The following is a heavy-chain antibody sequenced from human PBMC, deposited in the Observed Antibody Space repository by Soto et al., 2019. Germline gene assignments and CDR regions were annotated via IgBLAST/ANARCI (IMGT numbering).Heavy chain of an antibody. CDR1: GGSISSGGYY. J-gene: IGHJ4*02. Sequence: SETLSLTCTVSGGSISSGGYYWSWIRQHPGKGLEWIGYIYYSGSTYYNPSLKSRVTISVDTSKNQFSLKLSSVTAADTAVYYCARVLDNGSSSLRFDYWGQGILVTVSS. CDR3: ARVLDNGSSSLRFDY. V-gene: IGHV4-31*03. D-gene: IGHD6-6*01. CDR2: IYYSGST.